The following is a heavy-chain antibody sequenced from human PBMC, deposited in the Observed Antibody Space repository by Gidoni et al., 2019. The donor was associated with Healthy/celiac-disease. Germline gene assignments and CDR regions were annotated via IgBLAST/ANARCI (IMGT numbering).Heavy chain of an antibody. Sequence: QMQLVQSGPEVKKPGTSVTVSCKASGFTFTRSSIQWVRPASGQRLELIGWIVVGSGNTNYAQKFQERVTITRDMSTSTAYMELSSLRSEDTAVYYCAASDYDILTGFFEWGSDAFDIWGQGTMVTVSS. CDR2: IVVGSGNT. D-gene: IGHD3-9*01. J-gene: IGHJ3*02. CDR3: AASDYDILTGFFEWGSDAFDI. V-gene: IGHV1-58*02. CDR1: GFTFTRSS.